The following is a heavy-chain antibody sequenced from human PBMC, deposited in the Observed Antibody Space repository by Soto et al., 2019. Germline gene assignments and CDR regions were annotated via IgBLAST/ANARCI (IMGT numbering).Heavy chain of an antibody. CDR3: AREGSPHYYYGMDA. CDR1: GGSISSYY. J-gene: IGHJ6*02. V-gene: IGHV4-59*01. Sequence: KPSETLSLTCTVSGGSISSYYWSWIRQPPGKGLEWIGYIYYSGSTNYNPSLKSRVTISVDTSKNQFSLKLSSVTAADTAVYYCAREGSPHYYYGMDAWGQGTTVTVSS. CDR2: IYYSGST.